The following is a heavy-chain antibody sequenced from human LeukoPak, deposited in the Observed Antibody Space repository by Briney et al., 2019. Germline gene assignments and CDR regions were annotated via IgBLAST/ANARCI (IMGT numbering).Heavy chain of an antibody. D-gene: IGHD3-9*01. CDR1: GFTFNTYA. CDR3: ARDPGYVIYCFDY. CDR2: ISGNGRST. Sequence: PGGSLRLSCAASGFTFNTYAMNWVRQAPGKGLEWVSTISGNGRSTYYADSVRGRFTVSRDNSKNTLYLQMNSLRAEDTAIYYCARDPGYVIYCFDYWGQGALVTVSS. J-gene: IGHJ4*02. V-gene: IGHV3-23*01.